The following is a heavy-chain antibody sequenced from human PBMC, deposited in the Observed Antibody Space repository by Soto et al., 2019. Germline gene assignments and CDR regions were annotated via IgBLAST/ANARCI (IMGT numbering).Heavy chain of an antibody. V-gene: IGHV4-39*01. J-gene: IGHJ4*02. CDR3: ARHPANRGYSFGLPGGYFDS. D-gene: IGHD5-18*01. Sequence: QLQLQESGPGLVNPSETLSLTCTVSGGSISSSFYYWGWIRQPPGKGLEWIGSIYYTGSTYYNPSRKSRITIPVDTSKTPFSVKVNAVTAADTVVYDGARHPANRGYSFGLPGGYFDSWGQGTLVTVSS. CDR2: IYYTGST. CDR1: GGSISSSFYY.